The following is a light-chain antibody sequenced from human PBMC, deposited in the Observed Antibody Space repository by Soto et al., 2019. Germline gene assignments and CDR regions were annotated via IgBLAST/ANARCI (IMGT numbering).Light chain of an antibody. CDR3: QQYGSSPRT. V-gene: IGKV3-20*01. CDR2: GAS. J-gene: IGKJ1*01. Sequence: ELVLTQSPGTLSLYQGERATLSCRASQSVSSNFLAWYQQKPGQAPRLLIYGASNRATGIPDKFNGSGSGTDFTLTISRLEPEDFAMYYCQQYGSSPRTFGQGTKV. CDR1: QSVSSNF.